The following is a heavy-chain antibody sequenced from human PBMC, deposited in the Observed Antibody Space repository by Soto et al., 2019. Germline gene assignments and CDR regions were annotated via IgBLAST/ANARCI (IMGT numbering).Heavy chain of an antibody. V-gene: IGHV4-34*01. CDR3: ARGATVTTNNFDY. CDR1: GGSFSGYY. Sequence: QLQQWGAGLLKPSETLSLTCAVYGGSFSGYYWSWIRQPPGKGLEWIGEINHSGSTNYNPSLKSRVTISVDTSKNQFSLKLSSVTAADTAVYYCARGATVTTNNFDYWGQGTLVTVSS. CDR2: INHSGST. J-gene: IGHJ4*02. D-gene: IGHD4-17*01.